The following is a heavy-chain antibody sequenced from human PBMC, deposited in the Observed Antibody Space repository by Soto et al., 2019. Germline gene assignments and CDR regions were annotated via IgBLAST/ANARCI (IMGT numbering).Heavy chain of an antibody. D-gene: IGHD2-21*02. CDR3: ARVAQIVVVTAIRFDY. Sequence: PGGSLRLSCAASGFTFSSYWMSWVRQAPGKGLEWVASIRLDGREKYYVDSVKGRFTISRDSAKDSLYLQMNSLRVEDTAVYYCARVAQIVVVTAIRFDYWGQGTLVTVSS. J-gene: IGHJ4*02. V-gene: IGHV3-7*01. CDR2: IRLDGREK. CDR1: GFTFSSYW.